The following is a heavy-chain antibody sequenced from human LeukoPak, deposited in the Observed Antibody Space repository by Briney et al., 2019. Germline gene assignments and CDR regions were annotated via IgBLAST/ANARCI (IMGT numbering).Heavy chain of an antibody. Sequence: PSETLSLTCTVSGGSISSYYWSWIRQPAGKGLEWIGRIYTSGSTNYNPSLKSRVTMSVDTSKNQFSLKLSSVTAADTAVYYCARDSGVQGYYYMDVWGKGTTVTVSS. V-gene: IGHV4-4*07. CDR2: IYTSGST. D-gene: IGHD3-10*01. CDR1: GGSISSYY. CDR3: ARDSGVQGYYYMDV. J-gene: IGHJ6*03.